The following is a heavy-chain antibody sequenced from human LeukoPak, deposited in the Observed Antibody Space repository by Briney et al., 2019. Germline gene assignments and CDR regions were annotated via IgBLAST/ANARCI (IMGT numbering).Heavy chain of an antibody. V-gene: IGHV4-61*02. CDR3: ATMKRGYSHLFDY. D-gene: IGHD3-22*01. CDR1: GGSTSSGSYY. Sequence: PSQTLSLTCTVSGGSTSSGSYYWSWIRQPAGKGLEWIGRIYTSGSTNYNPSLKSRVTISVDTSKNQFSLKLSSVTAADTAVYYCATMKRGYSHLFDYWGQGTLVTVSS. CDR2: IYTSGST. J-gene: IGHJ4*02.